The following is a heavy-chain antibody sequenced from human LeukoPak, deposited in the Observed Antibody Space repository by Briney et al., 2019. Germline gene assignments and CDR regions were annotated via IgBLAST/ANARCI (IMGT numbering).Heavy chain of an antibody. CDR2: ISSSGSTI. V-gene: IGHV3-48*04. CDR1: GFTFSSYS. CDR3: ARDRAAYDSSGYYPRDYYYMDV. J-gene: IGHJ6*03. Sequence: PGGSLRLSCAASGFTFSSYSMNWVRQAPGKGLEWVSYISSSGSTIYYADSVKGRFTISRDNAKNSLYLQMNSLRAEDTAVYYCARDRAAYDSSGYYPRDYYYMDVWGKGTTVTVSS. D-gene: IGHD3-22*01.